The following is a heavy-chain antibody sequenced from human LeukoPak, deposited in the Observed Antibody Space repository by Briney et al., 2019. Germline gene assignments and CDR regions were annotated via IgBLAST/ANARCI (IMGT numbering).Heavy chain of an antibody. CDR1: GGSVSSGSYY. CDR2: IYYSGST. Sequence: PSETLSLTCTVSGGSVSSGSYYWSWIRQPPGKGLEWIGYIYYSGSTNYNPSLKSRVTISVDTSENQFSLKLSSVTAADTAVYYCARITIFGATGGYFDYWGQGTLVTVSS. D-gene: IGHD3-3*01. CDR3: ARITIFGATGGYFDY. J-gene: IGHJ4*02. V-gene: IGHV4-61*01.